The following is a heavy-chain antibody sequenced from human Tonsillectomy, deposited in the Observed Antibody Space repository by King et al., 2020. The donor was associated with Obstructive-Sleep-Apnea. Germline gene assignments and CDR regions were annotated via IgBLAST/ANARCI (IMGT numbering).Heavy chain of an antibody. CDR1: GGSISSGDYY. V-gene: IGHV4-30-4*01. CDR3: ARGRSSSWYGEERTEDVDY. J-gene: IGHJ4*02. CDR2: IYYSGST. Sequence: VQLQESGPGLVKPSQTLSLTCTVSGGSISSGDYYWSWIRKPPGKGLEWIGYIYYSGSTYYNPSLKSRVTISVDTSKNQFSLKLSSVTAADTAVYYCARGRSSSWYGEERTEDVDYWGQGTLVTVSS. D-gene: IGHD6-13*01.